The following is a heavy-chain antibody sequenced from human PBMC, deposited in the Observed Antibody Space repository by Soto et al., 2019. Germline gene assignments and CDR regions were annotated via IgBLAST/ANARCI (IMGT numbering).Heavy chain of an antibody. J-gene: IGHJ5*02. CDR3: ARHDVAVAGTVRFSFDP. V-gene: IGHV5-10-1*03. CDR2: IDPSDSYT. Sequence: EVQLVQSGAEVKKPGESLRISCKGSGYSFTSFWISWVRQMPGKGLEWMGKIDPSDSYTNYSPSFQGHVTISADKSISTAYLQCSSLKASDTAMYFCARHDVAVAGTVRFSFDPWGQGTLVTVSS. D-gene: IGHD6-19*01. CDR1: GYSFTSFW.